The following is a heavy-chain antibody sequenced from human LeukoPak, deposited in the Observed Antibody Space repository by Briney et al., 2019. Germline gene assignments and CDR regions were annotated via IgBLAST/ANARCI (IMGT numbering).Heavy chain of an antibody. CDR1: GGSISSGSYY. CDR3: ARGLRRYIVATIFNWFDP. CDR2: IYTSGST. V-gene: IGHV4-61*02. D-gene: IGHD5-12*01. Sequence: PSQTLSLTCTVSGGSISSGSYYWSWIRQPAGKGLEWIGRIYTSGSTNYNPSLKSRVTISVDTSKNQFSLKLSSVTAADTAVYYCARGLRRYIVATIFNWFDPWGQGTLVTVSS. J-gene: IGHJ5*02.